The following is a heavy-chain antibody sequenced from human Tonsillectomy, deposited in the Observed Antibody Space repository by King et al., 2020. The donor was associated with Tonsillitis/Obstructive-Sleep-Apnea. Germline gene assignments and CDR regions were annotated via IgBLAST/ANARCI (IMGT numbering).Heavy chain of an antibody. CDR1: GYSFTTFW. V-gene: IGHV5-51*01. CDR2: IYPGDSDT. Sequence: QLVQSGAEVKKPGESLKISCKGSGYSFTTFWIGWVRQMPGKGLEWMGIIYPGDSDTRYSPSFQGQVTISADKSISTAYLQWSSLKAPDTAIYYCARQLEGVVVAANDAFDIWGQGTMVTVSS. CDR3: ARQLEGVVVAANDAFDI. J-gene: IGHJ3*02. D-gene: IGHD2-15*01.